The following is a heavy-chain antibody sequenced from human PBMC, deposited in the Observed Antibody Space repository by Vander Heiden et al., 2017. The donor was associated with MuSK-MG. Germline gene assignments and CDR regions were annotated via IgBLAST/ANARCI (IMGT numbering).Heavy chain of an antibody. J-gene: IGHJ4*02. CDR1: GYTCTSYG. CDR3: AKHQSRHFRDYDSGSGESYRPFDY. CDR2: ISAYKGNT. Sequence: QLQLVQPGDEAETPGAAVQVSCKASGYTCTSYGISWVRQGPGQGLEWIGWISAYKGNTNYPAKLQGSATMTTVTATSTAYMELWRLRGEDTGVNKCAKHQSRHFRDYDSGSGESYRPFDYWGRVTMVTVYS. D-gene: IGHD3-9*01. V-gene: IGHV1-18*01.